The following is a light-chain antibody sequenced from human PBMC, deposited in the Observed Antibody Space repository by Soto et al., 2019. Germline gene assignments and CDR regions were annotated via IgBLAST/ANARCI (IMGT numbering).Light chain of an antibody. Sequence: QSVLTEPASVSGSPGQSITVSCTGTSSDVGGYTSVPWYQQHPGNPPKLIIYEVSNRPSGVSDRFSVSKSGNTASLTISGLQAEDEADYYCSSYTSTSSYVFATGTKVT. V-gene: IGLV2-14*03. CDR1: SSDVGGYTS. J-gene: IGLJ1*01. CDR3: SSYTSTSSYV. CDR2: EVS.